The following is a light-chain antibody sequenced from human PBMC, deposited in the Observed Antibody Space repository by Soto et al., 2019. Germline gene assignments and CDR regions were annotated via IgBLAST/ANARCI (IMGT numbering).Light chain of an antibody. V-gene: IGKV3-20*01. CDR1: QSVSSSY. CDR3: QQYGSSFT. CDR2: GAS. J-gene: IGKJ3*01. Sequence: DIVLTQSPGTLSLSPGERATLSCKASQSVSSSYLAWYQQKPGQAPRLLIYGASSRATGIPDRFSGSGSGTDFTLTISRPEPEDFAVYYCQQYGSSFTFGPGTKVDIK.